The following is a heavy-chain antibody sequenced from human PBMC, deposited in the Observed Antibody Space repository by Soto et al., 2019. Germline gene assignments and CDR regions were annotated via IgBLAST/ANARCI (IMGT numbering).Heavy chain of an antibody. CDR3: VKGEYYYDSSGYYPFDY. D-gene: IGHD3-22*01. Sequence: PGGSLRLSCSASGFTFSSYAMHWVRQAPGKGLEYVSSISTNGGSTHYADSVKGRFTISRDNSKNTQYLQMSSLRADDTAVYCCVKGEYYYDSSGYYPFDYWGQGTLVTVSS. CDR1: GFTFSSYA. CDR2: ISTNGGST. J-gene: IGHJ4*02. V-gene: IGHV3-64D*06.